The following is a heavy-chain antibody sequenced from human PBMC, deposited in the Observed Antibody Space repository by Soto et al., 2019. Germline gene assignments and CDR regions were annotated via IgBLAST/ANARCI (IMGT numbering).Heavy chain of an antibody. D-gene: IGHD3-22*01. CDR2: ISAYNGNT. CDR1: GYTFTSYG. V-gene: IGHV1-18*01. J-gene: IGHJ6*02. CDR3: AREGYHDSSGYQIGPYYYGMDV. Sequence: ASVKVSCKASGYTFTSYGISWVRQAPGQGLEWMGWISAYNGNTNYAQKLQGRVTMTTDTSTSTAYMELRSLRSDDTAVYYCAREGYHDSSGYQIGPYYYGMDVWGQGTTVTVSS.